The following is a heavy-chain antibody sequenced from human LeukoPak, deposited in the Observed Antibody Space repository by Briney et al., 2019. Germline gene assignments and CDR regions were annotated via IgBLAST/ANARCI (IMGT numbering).Heavy chain of an antibody. Sequence: PSETLSLTCAVYGGSFSGYYWSWIRQPPGKGLEWIGEINHSGSTNYNPSLKSRVTMSVDTSKNQFFLKLSSVTAADTAVYYCARVMTTVTTLDAFDIWGQGTMVTVSS. CDR1: GGSFSGYY. V-gene: IGHV4-34*01. D-gene: IGHD4-17*01. CDR3: ARVMTTVTTLDAFDI. J-gene: IGHJ3*02. CDR2: INHSGST.